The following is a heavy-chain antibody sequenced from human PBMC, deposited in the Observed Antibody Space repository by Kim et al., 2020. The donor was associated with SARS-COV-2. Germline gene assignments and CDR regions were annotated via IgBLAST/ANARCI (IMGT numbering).Heavy chain of an antibody. Sequence: QGRSSIGTITYSATPYYNPSLKSRVTISVERSKNQFSLKLSSVTAADTAVYYCARGYGSGSPYGMDVWGQGTTVTVSS. CDR3: ARGYGSGSPYGMDV. V-gene: IGHV4-30-2*01. CDR2: ITYSATP. J-gene: IGHJ6*02. D-gene: IGHD3-10*01.